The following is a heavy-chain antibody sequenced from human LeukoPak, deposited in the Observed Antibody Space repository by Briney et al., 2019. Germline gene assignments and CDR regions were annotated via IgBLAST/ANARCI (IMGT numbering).Heavy chain of an antibody. J-gene: IGHJ4*02. V-gene: IGHV3-23*01. CDR1: GFTFSSYW. CDR3: AKDRDGCFDY. Sequence: GGSLRLSCAASGFTFSSYWMHWVRQAPGKGLEWVSAISGSGGGTYYADSVKGRFTISRDNSKNTLYLQMNSLRAEDTAVYYCAKDRDGCFDYWGQGTLVTVSS. D-gene: IGHD5-24*01. CDR2: ISGSGGGT.